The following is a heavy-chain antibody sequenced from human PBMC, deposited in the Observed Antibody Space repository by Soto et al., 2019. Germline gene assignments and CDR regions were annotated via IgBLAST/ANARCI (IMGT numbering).Heavy chain of an antibody. CDR2: IIPIFGTA. J-gene: IGHJ4*02. CDR3: ASALQPRPATYYFAY. CDR1: GGTFSSYA. Sequence: QVQLVQSGAEVKKPGSSVKVSCKASGGTFSSYAISWVRQAPGQGLEWMGGIIPIFGTANYAQKFQGRVTITADESPSPAYMELSSLRSEDTAVYYCASALQPRPATYYFAYGGQGPLVTVSS. D-gene: IGHD4-4*01. V-gene: IGHV1-69*12.